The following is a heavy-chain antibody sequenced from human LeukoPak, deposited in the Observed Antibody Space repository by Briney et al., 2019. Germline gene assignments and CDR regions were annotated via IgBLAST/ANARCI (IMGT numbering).Heavy chain of an antibody. D-gene: IGHD4-17*01. CDR1: GFIFSSYW. V-gene: IGHV3-48*01. CDR2: ISSDSNTI. Sequence: GGSLRLSCAGSGFIFSSYWMSWVRQAPGKGLEWVSYISSDSNTIYYADSVKGRFTISRDNAKNSLYLQMNSLRAEDTAVYYCARGLYGDHGGYWGQGTLVTVSS. J-gene: IGHJ4*02. CDR3: ARGLYGDHGGY.